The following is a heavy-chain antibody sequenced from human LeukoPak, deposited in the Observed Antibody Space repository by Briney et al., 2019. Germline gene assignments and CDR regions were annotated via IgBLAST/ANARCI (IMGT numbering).Heavy chain of an antibody. D-gene: IGHD3-10*01. CDR2: ISGSGGDT. CDR3: AKDSATPYNFDY. V-gene: IGHV3-23*01. J-gene: IGHJ4*02. Sequence: PGGSLRLSCAASGFTFSSDAMNWVRQAPGKGLEWVSAISGSGGDTHYADSVEGRFTISRDNSKNTLYLQMDSLRAEDTAVYYCAKDSATPYNFDYWGQGTLVSVSS. CDR1: GFTFSSDA.